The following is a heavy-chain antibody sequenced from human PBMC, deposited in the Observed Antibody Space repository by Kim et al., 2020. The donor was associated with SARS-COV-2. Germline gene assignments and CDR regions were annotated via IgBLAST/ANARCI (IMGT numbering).Heavy chain of an antibody. D-gene: IGHD4-17*01. CDR1: GFTVSSYW. V-gene: IGHV3-7*01. J-gene: IGHJ4*02. CDR2: INPDGSDK. Sequence: GGSLRLSCEVSGFTVSSYWMTWVRQAPGKGLESVANINPDGSDKYYVDSVKGRFTISKDNAKNSLYLQMHSLRAEDTAVYYCASRYGDYEHRLVWGPGTL. CDR3: ASRYGDYEHRLV.